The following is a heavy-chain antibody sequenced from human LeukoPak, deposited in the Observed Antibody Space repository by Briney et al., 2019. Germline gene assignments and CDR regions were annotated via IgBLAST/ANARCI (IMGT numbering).Heavy chain of an antibody. CDR2: ISAGGGNT. J-gene: IGHJ4*02. V-gene: IGHV3-23*01. CDR1: GFTFSSYA. D-gene: IGHD3-10*01. CDR3: AKGAGVDY. Sequence: PGRSLRLSCAASGFTFSSYAMSWVRQAPGKGLEWVSVISAGGGNTYYADSVKGRFTISRDNSKNTLYLHMNSLRAEDTAVYYCAKGAGVDYWGQGTLVTVSS.